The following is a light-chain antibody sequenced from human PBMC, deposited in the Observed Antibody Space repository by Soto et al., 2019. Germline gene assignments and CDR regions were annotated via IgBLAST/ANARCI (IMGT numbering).Light chain of an antibody. Sequence: DIQMTQSPSYLLESVGDRVTLTCRASQTITTFLNWYQQKPNEAPKLLIFSATALETGVSSRFSAFASATYFTLTINNVQPEDAATYFCQQSHSPPLNFGGGTKLQIK. CDR1: QTITTF. V-gene: IGKV1-39*01. CDR2: SAT. CDR3: QQSHSPPLN. J-gene: IGKJ4*01.